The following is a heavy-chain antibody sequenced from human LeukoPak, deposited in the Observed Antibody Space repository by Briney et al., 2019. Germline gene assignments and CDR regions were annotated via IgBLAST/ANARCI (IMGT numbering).Heavy chain of an antibody. CDR3: AAQYYDILTGYYRKSAFDP. CDR1: GGSISSYD. Sequence: SETLSLTCTVSGGSISSYDWSWIRQPPGKGLEWIGYIYYSGSTNYNPSLKSRVTISVDTSKNQFSLKLSSVTAADTAVYYCAAQYYDILTGYYRKSAFDPWGQGTLVTVSS. D-gene: IGHD3-9*01. CDR2: IYYSGST. J-gene: IGHJ5*02. V-gene: IGHV4-59*01.